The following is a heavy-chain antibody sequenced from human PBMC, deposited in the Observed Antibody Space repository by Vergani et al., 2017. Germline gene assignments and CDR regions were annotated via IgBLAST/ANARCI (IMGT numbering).Heavy chain of an antibody. CDR3: AGDLHRHSSSWSWFDP. J-gene: IGHJ5*02. CDR1: GGTFSSYT. Sequence: QVQLVQSGAEVKKPGSSVKVSCKASGGTFSSYTISWVRQAPGKGLEWMGRIIPILGIAIYAQKLQGRVTITADKSTMTAYMELSSLRSEDTAVYYCAGDLHRHSSSWSWFDPWGQGTLVTVSS. CDR2: IIPILGIA. D-gene: IGHD6-13*01. V-gene: IGHV1-69*02.